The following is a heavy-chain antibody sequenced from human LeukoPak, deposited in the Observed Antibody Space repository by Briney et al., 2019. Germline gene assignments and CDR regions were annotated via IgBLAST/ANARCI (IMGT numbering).Heavy chain of an antibody. J-gene: IGHJ6*04. D-gene: IGHD2-21*02. Sequence: GRSLRLSCAASGFTFSSYGMHWVRQAPGKGLEWVAVISYDGSNKYYADSVKGRFTISRDNSKNTLYLQMNSLRAEDTAVYYCARAPPTDYYGMDVWGKGTTVTVSS. V-gene: IGHV3-30*03. CDR1: GFTFSSYG. CDR2: ISYDGSNK. CDR3: ARAPPTDYYGMDV.